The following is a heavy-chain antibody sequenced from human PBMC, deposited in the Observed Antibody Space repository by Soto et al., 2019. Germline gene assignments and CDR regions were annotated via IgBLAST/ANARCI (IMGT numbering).Heavy chain of an antibody. V-gene: IGHV1-2*04. CDR3: ATSVDIVAITYGMDV. J-gene: IGHJ6*02. Sequence: RASVKVSCKASEYTFTGYYMHWVRQAPGQGLEWMGWINPNSGGTNYAQKFQGWVTMTRDTSISTAYMELSRLRSDDTAVYYCATSVDIVAITYGMDVWGQGTTVTVSS. CDR1: EYTFTGYY. D-gene: IGHD5-12*01. CDR2: INPNSGGT.